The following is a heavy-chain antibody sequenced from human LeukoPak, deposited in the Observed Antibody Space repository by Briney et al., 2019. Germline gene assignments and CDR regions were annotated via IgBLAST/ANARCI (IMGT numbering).Heavy chain of an antibody. CDR1: GGTFSSYA. V-gene: IGHV1-69*13. J-gene: IGHJ4*02. CDR2: IIPIFGTA. D-gene: IGHD6-6*01. CDR3: ATSLPSIAARPGEFYFDY. Sequence: SVKVSCKASGGTFSSYAISWVRQAPGQGLEWMGGIIPIFGTANYAQKFQGRVTITADESTSTAYMELSSLRSEDTAVYYCATSLPSIAARPGEFYFDYWGQGTLVTVSS.